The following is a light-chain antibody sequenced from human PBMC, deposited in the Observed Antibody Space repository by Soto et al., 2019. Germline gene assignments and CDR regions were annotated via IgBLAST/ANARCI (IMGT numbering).Light chain of an antibody. Sequence: EIVLTQSPATLSFSPVERSTLSCRASQSVSSYLAWYQQKPGQAPRLLIYDASNRATGIPARFSGSGSGTDFTLTISSLEPEDFAVYYCQQRSNWLITFGQGTRLEIK. CDR2: DAS. V-gene: IGKV3-11*01. CDR3: QQRSNWLIT. CDR1: QSVSSY. J-gene: IGKJ5*01.